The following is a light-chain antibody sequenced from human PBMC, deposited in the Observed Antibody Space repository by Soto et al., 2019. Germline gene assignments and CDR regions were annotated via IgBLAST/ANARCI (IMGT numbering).Light chain of an antibody. Sequence: QSVLTQPPSASGSPGQSVTISCTGTSSDIGGYNYVSWYQYHPGKAPKLLIFDVSSRPSGISNRFSGSKSGNTAYLTISGLQPEDEADYYCASYSTGDTLYVFGSGTKLTVL. V-gene: IGLV2-14*01. CDR2: DVS. J-gene: IGLJ1*01. CDR1: SSDIGGYNY. CDR3: ASYSTGDTLYV.